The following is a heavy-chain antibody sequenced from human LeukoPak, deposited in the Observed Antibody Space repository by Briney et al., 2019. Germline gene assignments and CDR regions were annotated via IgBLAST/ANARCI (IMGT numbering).Heavy chain of an antibody. J-gene: IGHJ4*03. CDR3: ANRCLTLAAACCFDD. D-gene: IGHD2-15*01. CDR2: IDHRGIS. CDR1: GESFSAYF. V-gene: IGHV4-34*01. Sequence: SETLSLTCAVHGESFSAYFWSWLRQVPGRGLEWIGEIDHRGISNYNPSLKSRATILVDTSNNRFSLSLASVTAADTATYYCANRCLTLAAACCFDDWGQGTVVTVSS.